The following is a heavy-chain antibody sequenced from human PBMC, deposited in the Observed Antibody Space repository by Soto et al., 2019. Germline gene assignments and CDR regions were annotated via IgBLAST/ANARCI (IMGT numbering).Heavy chain of an antibody. Sequence: VQVVKSGAEVKKPGSSVKVSCKASGGTFSSYAISWVRQAPGQGLEWMGGFIPIFGAADYAQNFQGRVTIAADESTSTAYMELSSLRSEDTAVYYCASPRDNYYSNGMDVWGQGTTVTVSS. J-gene: IGHJ6*02. V-gene: IGHV1-69*12. CDR1: GGTFSSYA. CDR3: ASPRDNYYSNGMDV. CDR2: FIPIFGAA. D-gene: IGHD3-10*01.